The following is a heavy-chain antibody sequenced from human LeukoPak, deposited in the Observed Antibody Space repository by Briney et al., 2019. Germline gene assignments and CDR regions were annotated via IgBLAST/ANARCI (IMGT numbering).Heavy chain of an antibody. Sequence: PGGSLRLSCAASGFTFSSYAMNWVRQAPGKGLEWVAVIWYDGSNKYYADSVKGRFTISRDNSKNTLYLQMNSLRAEDTAVYYCARDGRTLDYWGQGTLVTVSS. D-gene: IGHD1-14*01. CDR3: ARDGRTLDY. J-gene: IGHJ4*02. CDR2: IWYDGSNK. CDR1: GFTFSSYA. V-gene: IGHV3-33*08.